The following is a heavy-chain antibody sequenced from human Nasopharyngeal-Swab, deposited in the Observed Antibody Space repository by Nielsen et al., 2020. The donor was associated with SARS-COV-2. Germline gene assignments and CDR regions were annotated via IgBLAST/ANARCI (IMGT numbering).Heavy chain of an antibody. V-gene: IGHV1-69*13. CDR3: ARDFTPEEGDY. D-gene: IGHD1-14*01. Sequence: SVKVSCKASRGTFSSYSISWVRQAPGQGLEWMGGIIPIFGTANYAQKFQGRVTITADESTSTAYMELSSLRSEDTAVYYCARDFTPEEGDYWGQGTLVTVSS. CDR2: IIPIFGTA. CDR1: RGTFSSYS. J-gene: IGHJ4*02.